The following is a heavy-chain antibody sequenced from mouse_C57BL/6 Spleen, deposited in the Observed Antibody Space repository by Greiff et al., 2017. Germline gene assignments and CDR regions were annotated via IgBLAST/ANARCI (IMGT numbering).Heavy chain of an antibody. CDR1: GYTFTSYW. CDR3: ARSYSNHYYFDY. J-gene: IGHJ2*01. V-gene: IGHV1-69*01. Sequence: QVQLQQPGAELVMPGASVKLSCKASGYTFTSYWMHWVKQRPGQGLEWIGEIDPSDSYTNYNQKFKGKSTLTVDKSSSTAYMQLSSLTSEDSAVYYCARSYSNHYYFDYWGQGTTLTVAS. CDR2: IDPSDSYT. D-gene: IGHD2-5*01.